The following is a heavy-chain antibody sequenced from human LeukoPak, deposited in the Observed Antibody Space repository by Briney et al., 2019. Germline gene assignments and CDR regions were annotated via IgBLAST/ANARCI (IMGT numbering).Heavy chain of an antibody. V-gene: IGHV3-21*01. Sequence: GGSLRLSCAASGFTFRSYSMNWVRQAPGKGLEWVSSINSDSNYIYYADSVQGRFAISRDNAKNSLYLQMNSLRAEDTAVYYCARDDSSSWAIDYWGQGTLVTVSS. CDR2: INSDSNYI. CDR1: GFTFRSYS. D-gene: IGHD6-13*01. CDR3: ARDDSSSWAIDY. J-gene: IGHJ4*02.